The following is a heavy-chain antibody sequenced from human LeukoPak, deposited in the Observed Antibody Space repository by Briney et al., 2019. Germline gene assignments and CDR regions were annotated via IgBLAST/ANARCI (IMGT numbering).Heavy chain of an antibody. Sequence: GGSLRLSCAPSGFSVSSNYMTWVRQAPGKGLEWVSSISSSSSYIYYADSVKGRFTIPRDNAKNSLYLQMNSLRAEDTAVYYCARDQDNFDHWGQGTLVTVSS. CDR1: GFSVSSNY. CDR2: ISSSSSYI. CDR3: ARDQDNFDH. V-gene: IGHV3-21*01. J-gene: IGHJ4*02.